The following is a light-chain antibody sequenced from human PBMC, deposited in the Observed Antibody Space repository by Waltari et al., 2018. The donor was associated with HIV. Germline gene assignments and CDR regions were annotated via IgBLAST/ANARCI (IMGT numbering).Light chain of an antibody. J-gene: IGLJ2*01. Sequence: QSALTQPASVSGSPGQPITIPCTGTSSDVGGYNSVSWYQHPPGKAPKLMIYEVRNRPSGVSNRFSGSKSGNTASLTISGLQAEGEADYYCSSYTSSSTPVVFGGGTKLTVL. CDR1: SSDVGGYNS. CDR2: EVR. CDR3: SSYTSSSTPVV. V-gene: IGLV2-14*01.